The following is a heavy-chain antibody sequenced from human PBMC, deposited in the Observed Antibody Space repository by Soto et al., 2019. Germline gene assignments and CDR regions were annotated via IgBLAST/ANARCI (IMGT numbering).Heavy chain of an antibody. CDR1: GGSFSGYY. CDR3: ARNTYGIFDY. CDR2: IDHSGST. V-gene: IGHV4-34*01. J-gene: IGHJ4*02. D-gene: IGHD3-10*01. Sequence: SETLSLTCAVYGGSFSGYYWSWIRLPPGKGLEWIGEIDHSGSTNYNPSLKSRVTISVDTSKNQFSLKLSSVTAADHAVYYCARNTYGIFDYWGQGSLVTVSS.